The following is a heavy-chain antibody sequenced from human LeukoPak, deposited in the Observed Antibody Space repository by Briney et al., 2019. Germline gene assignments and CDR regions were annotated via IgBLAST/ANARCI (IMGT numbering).Heavy chain of an antibody. CDR2: INPNSGGT. D-gene: IGHD2-21*02. CDR1: GYTFTGYY. CDR3: ARDRGGVVVTANFDY. J-gene: IGHJ4*02. Sequence: ASVKVSCKASGYTFTGYYMHWVRRAPGQGLEWMGWINPNSGGTNYAQKFQGRVTMTRDTSISTAYMELSRLRSDDTAVYYCARDRGGVVVTANFDYWGQGTLVTVSS. V-gene: IGHV1-2*02.